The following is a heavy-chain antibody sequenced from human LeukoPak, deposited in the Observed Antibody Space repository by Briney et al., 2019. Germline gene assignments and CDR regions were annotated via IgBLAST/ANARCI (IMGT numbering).Heavy chain of an antibody. Sequence: GGSLRLSCATSGFSFYNLAFHWVRQAPGKGLEWVSYISSSGTTIYYADSVKGRFTISRDNAKNSLYLQMNSLRAEDTAVYYCARRRDSGSLQRFDYWGGGTLVTVS. CDR1: GFSFYNLA. D-gene: IGHD1-26*01. CDR3: ARRRDSGSLQRFDY. CDR2: ISSSGTTI. J-gene: IGHJ4*02. V-gene: IGHV3-48*04.